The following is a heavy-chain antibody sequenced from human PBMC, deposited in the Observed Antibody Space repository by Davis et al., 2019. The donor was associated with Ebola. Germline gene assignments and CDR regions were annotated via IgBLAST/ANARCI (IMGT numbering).Heavy chain of an antibody. D-gene: IGHD6-19*01. V-gene: IGHV3-21*01. J-gene: IGHJ4*02. CDR1: GFTFSSYV. CDR2: TNEDGTTT. Sequence: GESLKISCAASGFTFSSYVLSWVRQAPGKGLEWVSRTNEDGTTTSYADSVKGRFTISRDNAKNSLYLHMDSLGVEDTAVYYCARETGYSSGDAHESFDYWGQGTLVTVSS. CDR3: ARETGYSSGDAHESFDY.